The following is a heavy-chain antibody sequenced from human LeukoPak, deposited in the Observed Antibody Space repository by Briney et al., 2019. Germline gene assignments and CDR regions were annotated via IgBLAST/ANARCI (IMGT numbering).Heavy chain of an antibody. CDR1: GGSISSYY. V-gene: IGHV4-59*04. D-gene: IGHD4-17*01. CDR3: AGADRHDYGEDY. CDR2: IYYSGSS. J-gene: IGHJ4*02. Sequence: SETLTLTCTVSGGSISSYYWSWIRQPPGKGLEWMGFIYYSGSSYYNPSLKSRVTMSVDTSKNQFSLKLTSVTAADTAFYYCAGADRHDYGEDYWGQGTLVTVSS.